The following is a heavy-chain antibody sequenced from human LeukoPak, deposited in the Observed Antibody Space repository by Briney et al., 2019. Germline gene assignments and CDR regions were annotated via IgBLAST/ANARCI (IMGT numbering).Heavy chain of an antibody. CDR1: GFSVTNNY. Sequence: GGSLRLSCAVSGFSVTNNYMSWVRQAPGRGLEWVSVIYSGGSTYYADSVKGRFSISRDKSKNTLYLQMNSLRAEDTALYYCAREMYCSGGSCYGDAFDIWGQGTMVTVSS. D-gene: IGHD2-15*01. V-gene: IGHV3-66*01. CDR2: IYSGGST. CDR3: AREMYCSGGSCYGDAFDI. J-gene: IGHJ3*02.